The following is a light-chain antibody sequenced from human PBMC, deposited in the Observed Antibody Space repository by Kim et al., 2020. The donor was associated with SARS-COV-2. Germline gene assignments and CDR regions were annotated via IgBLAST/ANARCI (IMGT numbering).Light chain of an antibody. Sequence: SSELTQDPAVSVALGQTVRITCQGDSLRSYYASWYQQKPGQAPVLVIYGKNNRPSGIPDRFSCSSSGNTASLTITGAQAEDEADYYCNSRDSSGHHWVFG. V-gene: IGLV3-19*01. CDR3: NSRDSSGHHWV. CDR1: SLRSYY. J-gene: IGLJ3*02. CDR2: GKN.